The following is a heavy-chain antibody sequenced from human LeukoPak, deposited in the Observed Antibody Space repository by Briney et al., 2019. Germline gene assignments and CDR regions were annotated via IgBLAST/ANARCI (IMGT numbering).Heavy chain of an antibody. D-gene: IGHD5-24*01. J-gene: IGHJ4*02. Sequence: GGSLRLSCVASGFTFSSYGMSWVRQAPGKGLEWVSFISGNGGRTDYADSVKGRFTISRDNSKNTLYLQMNSLRAEDTAVYYCARGRDGYNHVVDYWGQGTLVTVSS. V-gene: IGHV3-23*01. CDR2: ISGNGGRT. CDR3: ARGRDGYNHVVDY. CDR1: GFTFSSYG.